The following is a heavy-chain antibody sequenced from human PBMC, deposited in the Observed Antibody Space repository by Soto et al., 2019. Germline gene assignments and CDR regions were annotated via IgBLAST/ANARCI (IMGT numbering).Heavy chain of an antibody. J-gene: IGHJ4*02. D-gene: IGHD4-17*01. CDR1: GYTFTSNG. Sequence: QVKLVQSGAEVKKPGTSVKVSCKASGYTFTSNGISWVRQAPGQGLEWMGWIGTYNGNTNYAQKLQGRVTMTTDTSTSIASMELRDLRSDDTAVYYCARDGYGDYGYWGQGSLVTVSS. V-gene: IGHV1-18*01. CDR2: IGTYNGNT. CDR3: ARDGYGDYGY.